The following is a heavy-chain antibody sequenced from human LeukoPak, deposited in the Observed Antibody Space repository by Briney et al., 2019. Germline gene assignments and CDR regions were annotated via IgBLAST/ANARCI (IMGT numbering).Heavy chain of an antibody. Sequence: PGGSLRLSCAASGFTFSSYGMHWVRPAPGKGLEWVAVISYDGSNKYYADSVKGRFTISRDNSKNTLYLQMNSLRAEDTAVYYCAKGGIMITFGGVRDYWGQGTLVTVSS. CDR1: GFTFSSYG. D-gene: IGHD3-16*01. CDR3: AKGGIMITFGGVRDY. V-gene: IGHV3-30*18. J-gene: IGHJ4*02. CDR2: ISYDGSNK.